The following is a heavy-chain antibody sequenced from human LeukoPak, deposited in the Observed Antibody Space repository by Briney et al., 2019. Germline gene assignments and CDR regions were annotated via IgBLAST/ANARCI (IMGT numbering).Heavy chain of an antibody. CDR1: GGSIRSSGFY. Sequence: PSQTLSLTCTVSGGSIRSSGFYWSWIRQHPGAGLEWVGFIYSDGSAHYNPTLKSRVVISLDTSENLFSLELTSVTAADTAVYYCAALLWFGDLFGCYFDYWGQGSLVAVSS. V-gene: IGHV4-31*03. CDR2: IYSDGSA. D-gene: IGHD3-10*01. J-gene: IGHJ4*02. CDR3: AALLWFGDLFGCYFDY.